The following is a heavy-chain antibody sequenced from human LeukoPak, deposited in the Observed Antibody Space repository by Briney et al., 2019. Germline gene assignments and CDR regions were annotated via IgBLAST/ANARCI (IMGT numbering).Heavy chain of an antibody. CDR1: GFTFSSYA. CDR2: ISGSGGST. J-gene: IGHJ4*02. Sequence: PGGSLRLSCAASGFTFSSYAMSWVRQAPGKGLEWVSAISGSGGSTYYADSVKGRFTISRDNSKNTLYLQMNSLRAEDTAVYYCAKGTPTLGITMVRGDVYFDYWGQGTLVTVSS. CDR3: AKGTPTLGITMVRGDVYFDY. D-gene: IGHD3-10*01. V-gene: IGHV3-23*01.